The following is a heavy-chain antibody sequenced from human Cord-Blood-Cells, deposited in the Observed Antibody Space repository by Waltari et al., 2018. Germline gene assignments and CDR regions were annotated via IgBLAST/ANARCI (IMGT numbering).Heavy chain of an antibody. CDR1: GGTFSSYA. V-gene: IGHV1-69*01. Sequence: QVQLVQSGAEVKKPGSSGKVSCKAPGGTFSSYAITWVRQSPGQGLEWMGGITPIFGTANYAQKFQGRVTITADESTSTAYMELSSLRSEDTAVYYCARVPAYYCSGGSCYFDYWGQGTLVTVSS. CDR2: ITPIFGTA. J-gene: IGHJ4*02. CDR3: ARVPAYYCSGGSCYFDY. D-gene: IGHD2-15*01.